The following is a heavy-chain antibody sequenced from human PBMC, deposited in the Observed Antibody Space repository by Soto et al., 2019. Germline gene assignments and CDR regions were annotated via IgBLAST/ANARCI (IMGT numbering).Heavy chain of an antibody. J-gene: IGHJ6*02. V-gene: IGHV1-69*13. CDR2: IIPIFGTA. CDR3: ARDINILPRILEWFPPTTGSRYYYYGMDV. D-gene: IGHD3-3*01. Sequence: ASVKVSCKASGGTFSSYAISWVRQAPGQGLEWMGGIIPIFGTANYAQKFQGRVTITADESTSTAYMELSSLRSEDTAVYYCARDINILPRILEWFPPTTGSRYYYYGMDVWGQGTTVTVSS. CDR1: GGTFSSYA.